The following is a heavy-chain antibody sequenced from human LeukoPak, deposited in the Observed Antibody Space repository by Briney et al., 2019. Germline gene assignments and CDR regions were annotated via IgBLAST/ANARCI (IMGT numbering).Heavy chain of an antibody. V-gene: IGHV4-59*08. CDR1: GFTFSSYW. D-gene: IGHD2-21*02. Sequence: GSLRLSCAASGFTFSSYWMSWVRQAPGKGLEWIGYIYYSGSTNYNPSLKSRVTISVDTSKNQFSLKLSSVTAADTAVYYCASYCGGDCYSHAFDIWGQGTMVTVSS. J-gene: IGHJ3*02. CDR2: IYYSGST. CDR3: ASYCGGDCYSHAFDI.